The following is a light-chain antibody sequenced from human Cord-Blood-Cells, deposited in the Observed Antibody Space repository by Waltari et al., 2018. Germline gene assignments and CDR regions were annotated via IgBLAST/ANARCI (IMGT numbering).Light chain of an antibody. Sequence: QTALTQPAPATGSPGQPITISCTGTSIDVGSFNLVPWYQQHPGKAPKRMIYEGSKRPSGVSNRFSGSKSGNTASLTISGLQAEDEADYYCCSYAGSSTFYVFGTGTKVTVL. V-gene: IGLV2-23*01. CDR2: EGS. CDR1: SIDVGSFNL. CDR3: CSYAGSSTFYV. J-gene: IGLJ1*01.